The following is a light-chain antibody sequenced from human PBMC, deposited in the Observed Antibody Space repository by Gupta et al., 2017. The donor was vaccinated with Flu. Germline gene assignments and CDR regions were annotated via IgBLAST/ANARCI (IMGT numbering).Light chain of an antibody. CDR1: SSNIGSNY. CDR2: MND. J-gene: IGLJ1*01. V-gene: IGLV1-47*01. Sequence: QSVLTQPPSASGTPGQRVTISCSGSSSNIGSNYVCWYQQLPGTAPKLLIYMNDKRPSGVPDRFSGSKSGTSASLAISGLRADDEAEYYCAARDDSRSGYVFGTGTKVTVL. CDR3: AARDDSRSGYV.